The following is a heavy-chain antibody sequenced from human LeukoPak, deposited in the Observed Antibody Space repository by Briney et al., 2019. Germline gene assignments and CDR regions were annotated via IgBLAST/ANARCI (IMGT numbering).Heavy chain of an antibody. CDR2: INHSGST. Sequence: SETLSLTCAVYGGSFSGYYWSWIRQPPGKGLEWIGEINHSGSTNYNPSLKSRVTISVDTSKNQFSLKLSSVTAADTAVYYCTLGFCSGGTCYSIDYWGQGTLVTVSS. CDR3: TLGFCSGGTCYSIDY. D-gene: IGHD2-15*01. V-gene: IGHV4-34*01. J-gene: IGHJ4*02. CDR1: GGSFSGYY.